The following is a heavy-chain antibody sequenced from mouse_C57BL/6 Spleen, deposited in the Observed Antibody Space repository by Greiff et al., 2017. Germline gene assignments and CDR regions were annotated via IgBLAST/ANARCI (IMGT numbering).Heavy chain of an antibody. CDR1: GFTFSDFY. Sequence: EVKLVESGGGLVQSGRSLRLSCATSGFTFSDFYMEWVRQAPGKGLEWIAASRNKANDYTTEYSASVKGRFIVSRDTSQSILYLQMNALRAEDTAIYYCARDGNYYAMDYWGQGTSVTVSS. V-gene: IGHV7-1*01. CDR3: ARDGNYYAMDY. CDR2: SRNKANDYTT. J-gene: IGHJ4*01.